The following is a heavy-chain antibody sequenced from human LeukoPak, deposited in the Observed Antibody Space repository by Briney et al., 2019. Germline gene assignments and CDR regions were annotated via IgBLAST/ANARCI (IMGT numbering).Heavy chain of an antibody. V-gene: IGHV4-59*01. CDR2: IYYSGST. J-gene: IGHJ6*02. D-gene: IGHD5-18*01. Sequence: PSETLSLTCTVSGGSTSSYYWSWIRQPPGKGLEWIGYIYYSGSTNYNPSLKSRVTISVDTSKNQFSLKLSSVTAADTAVYYCARDSGSYGYPYYYYGMDVWGQGTTVTVSS. CDR3: ARDSGSYGYPYYYYGMDV. CDR1: GGSTSSYY.